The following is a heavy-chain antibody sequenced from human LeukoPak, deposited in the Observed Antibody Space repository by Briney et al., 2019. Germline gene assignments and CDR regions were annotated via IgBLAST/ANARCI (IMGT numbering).Heavy chain of an antibody. D-gene: IGHD3-22*01. CDR2: INSDGSST. J-gene: IGHJ4*02. CDR1: GFTFSSYW. CDR3: ARGAYYYDSSGYSPSDY. Sequence: GGSLRLSCAAPGFTFSSYWMHWVRQAPGKGLVWVSRINSDGSSTSYADSVKGRFTISRDNAKNTLYLQMNSLRAEDTAVYYCARGAYYYDSSGYSPSDYWGQGTLVTVSS. V-gene: IGHV3-74*01.